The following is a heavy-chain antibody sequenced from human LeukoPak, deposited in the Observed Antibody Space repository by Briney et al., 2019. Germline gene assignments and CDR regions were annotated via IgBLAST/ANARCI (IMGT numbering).Heavy chain of an antibody. D-gene: IGHD4-11*01. J-gene: IGHJ4*02. CDR1: GYTFTSYY. Sequence: ASVNVSCKASGYTFTSYYMHWVRQAPGQGLEWMGIINPSGGSTSYAQKFQGRVTLTRDTSTSTVYMELSRLRSDDTAVYYCARWMTTVITPDYWGQGTLVTVSS. CDR2: INPSGGST. CDR3: ARWMTTVITPDY. V-gene: IGHV1-46*01.